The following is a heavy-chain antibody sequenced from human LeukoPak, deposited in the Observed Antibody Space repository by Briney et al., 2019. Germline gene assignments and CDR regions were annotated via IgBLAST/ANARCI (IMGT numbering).Heavy chain of an antibody. CDR1: GGSISSYY. J-gene: IGHJ4*02. V-gene: IGHV4-59*08. CDR2: IYYSGST. CDR3: ARTSDDYVWGSYRYTAFAY. Sequence: KPSETLSLTCTVSGGSISSYYWSWIRQPPGKGLEWIGYIYYSGSTNYNPSLKSRVTISVDTSQNQFSLKLSSVTAADTAVYYCARTSDDYVWGSYRYTAFAYWGQGTLVTVSS. D-gene: IGHD3-16*02.